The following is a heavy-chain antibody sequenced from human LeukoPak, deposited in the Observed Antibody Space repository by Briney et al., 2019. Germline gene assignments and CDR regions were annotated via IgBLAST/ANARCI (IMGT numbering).Heavy chain of an antibody. CDR1: GGSFSGYY. CDR2: INHSGST. Sequence: SETLSLTCAVYGGSFSGYYWSWIRQPPGKGLELIGEINHSGSTNYNPSLKSRVTISVDTSKNQFSLKLSSVTAADTAVYYCARGVTYDFWSGYYPFFDYWGQGTLVTVSS. V-gene: IGHV4-34*01. J-gene: IGHJ4*02. D-gene: IGHD3-3*01. CDR3: ARGVTYDFWSGYYPFFDY.